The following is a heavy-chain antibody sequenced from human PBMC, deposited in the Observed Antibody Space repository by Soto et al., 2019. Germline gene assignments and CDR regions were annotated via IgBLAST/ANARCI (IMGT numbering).Heavy chain of an antibody. Sequence: PSETLSLTCAVYGGSFSGYYWSWIRQPPGQGLERIGEINHSGSTNYNPSLKRRVTISVDTSKSQYSQKLSSVTAADTAVYYCARGLYSSSSDGGFLGGGHNWFDPWGQGTLVNVSS. D-gene: IGHD6-6*01. CDR3: ARGLYSSSSDGGFLGGGHNWFDP. V-gene: IGHV4-34*01. CDR1: GGSFSGYY. CDR2: INHSGST. J-gene: IGHJ5*02.